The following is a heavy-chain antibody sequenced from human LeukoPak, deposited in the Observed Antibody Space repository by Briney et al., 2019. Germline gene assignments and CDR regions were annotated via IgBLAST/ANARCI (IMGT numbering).Heavy chain of an antibody. D-gene: IGHD3-16*01. V-gene: IGHV3-21*01. J-gene: IGHJ4*02. Sequence: GSLRLSCAASGFSFSIYFMNWVRQAPGKGLEWVSSISRTSEYIHYADSVRGRFAISRDNAKNSVYLQMNSLRAEDTAVYFCAGGGDFDYWGQGILVTVSA. CDR3: AGGGDFDY. CDR2: ISRTSEYI. CDR1: GFSFSIYF.